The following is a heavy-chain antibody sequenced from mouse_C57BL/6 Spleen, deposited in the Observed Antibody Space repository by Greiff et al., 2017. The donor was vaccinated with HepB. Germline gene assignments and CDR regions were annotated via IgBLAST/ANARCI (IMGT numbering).Heavy chain of an antibody. V-gene: IGHV5-6*02. CDR3: ARLGYYGSSSYAMDY. CDR1: GFTFSSYG. D-gene: IGHD1-1*01. CDR2: ISSGGSYT. J-gene: IGHJ4*01. Sequence: EVMLVESGGDLVKPGGSLKLSCAASGFTFSSYGMSWVRQTPDKRLEWVATISSGGSYTYYPDSVKGRFTISRDNAKNTLYLQMSSLKSEDTAMYYCARLGYYGSSSYAMDYWGQGTSVTVSS.